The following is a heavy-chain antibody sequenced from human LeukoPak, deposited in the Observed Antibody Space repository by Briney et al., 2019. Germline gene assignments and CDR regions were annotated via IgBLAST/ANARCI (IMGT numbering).Heavy chain of an antibody. CDR3: AKGTKTMVRGVIITS. CDR1: GFTFSNYA. CDR2: ISGSGSGT. V-gene: IGHV3-23*01. J-gene: IGHJ4*02. Sequence: GGSLRLSCAASGFTFSNYALNWVRQAPGKGLEWVSGISGSGSGTYHADSVKGRFTVSRDNSKNTLYLQMNSLRAEDTAVFYCAKGTKTMVRGVIITSWGQGTLVTVSS. D-gene: IGHD3-10*01.